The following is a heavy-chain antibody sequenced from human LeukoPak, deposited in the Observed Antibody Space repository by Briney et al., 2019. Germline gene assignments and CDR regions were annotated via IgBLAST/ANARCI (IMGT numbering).Heavy chain of an antibody. CDR2: ISSSSSYI. D-gene: IGHD2-2*01. CDR1: GFTFSSYS. Sequence: RGSLRLSCAASGFTFSSYSMNWVRQAPGKGLEWVSSISSSSSYIYYADSVKGRFTISRDNAKNSLYLQMNSLRAEDTAVYYCARAHSDIVVVPAGYWGQGTLVTVSS. V-gene: IGHV3-21*01. J-gene: IGHJ4*02. CDR3: ARAHSDIVVVPAGY.